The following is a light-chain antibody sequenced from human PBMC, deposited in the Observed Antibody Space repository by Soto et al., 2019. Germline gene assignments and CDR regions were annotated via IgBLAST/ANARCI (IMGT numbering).Light chain of an antibody. CDR3: HQYQNLWT. Sequence: VGIPSASTMTVSKEERATVSCRASQSVSTFLAWYQHKPGQAPRLLIYDTSNRATGIPARFSGSQSGTDFTLTISSLEPEDFGVYFCHQYQNLWTFGQGTKVDI. J-gene: IGKJ1*01. CDR2: DTS. V-gene: IGKV3-11*01. CDR1: QSVSTF.